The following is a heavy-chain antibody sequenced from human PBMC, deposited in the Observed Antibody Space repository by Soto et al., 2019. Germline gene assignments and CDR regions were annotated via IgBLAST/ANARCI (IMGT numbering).Heavy chain of an antibody. J-gene: IGHJ4*02. CDR3: AKVTNSIAAASN. D-gene: IGHD6-13*01. V-gene: IGHV1-3*01. CDR2: INAGNGNT. CDR1: GYTFTSYA. Sequence: GASVKVSCKASGYTFTSYAMHWVRQAPGQRLEWMGWINAGNGNTKYSQKFQGRVTITRDTSASTAYMELSSLRAEDTAVYYCAKVTNSIAAASNWGQGTLVTVSS.